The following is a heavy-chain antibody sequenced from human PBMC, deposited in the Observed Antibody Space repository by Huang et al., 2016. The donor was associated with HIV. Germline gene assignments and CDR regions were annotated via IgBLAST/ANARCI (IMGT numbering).Heavy chain of an antibody. D-gene: IGHD3-3*01. J-gene: IGHJ4*02. CDR3: AKDLTYTFGRHFDY. Sequence: QVQLVESGGGVVQPGGSLRLSCTASGFTFGSFGMHWVRQAPGKGLEWVAFLRYDGNNYYYADSVRGRFTISRDNSKDTLYLQMNRLRPDDSAVYYCAKDLTYTFGRHFDYWGRGTLVTVSS. CDR2: LRYDGNNY. V-gene: IGHV3-30*02. CDR1: GFTFGSFG.